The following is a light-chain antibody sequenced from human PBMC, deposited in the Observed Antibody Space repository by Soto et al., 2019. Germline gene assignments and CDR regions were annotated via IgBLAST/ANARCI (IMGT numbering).Light chain of an antibody. CDR1: QDMDKH. V-gene: IGKV1-33*01. CDR3: QQYYGSPLT. J-gene: IGKJ5*01. Sequence: SKITHSPSSLSVYVGSRVTLTCQPSQDMDKHLNLYQQTPGKAPKLLIDDASNLETGVPSKFSRSRSATHFTFTIVSMLHDDTVIVYYQQYYGSPLTFGQGTRLDIK. CDR2: DAS.